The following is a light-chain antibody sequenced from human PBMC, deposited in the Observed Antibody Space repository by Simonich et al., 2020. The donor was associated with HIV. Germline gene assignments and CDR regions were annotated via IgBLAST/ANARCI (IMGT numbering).Light chain of an antibody. J-gene: IGKJ4*01. CDR3: QQRSNWPLT. V-gene: IGKV3-15*01. CDR2: GAS. CDR1: QSVSSN. Sequence: EIVMTQSPATLSVSPGERATLSCRASQSVSSNLAWYQQKPGQAPRLLIYGASTRATGIPARFSGSGSGTEFTLTISRLQSEDFAIYYCQQRSNWPLTFGGGTKVEIK.